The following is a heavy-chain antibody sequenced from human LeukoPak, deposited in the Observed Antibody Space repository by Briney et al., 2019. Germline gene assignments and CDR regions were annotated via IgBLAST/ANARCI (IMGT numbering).Heavy chain of an antibody. CDR1: GYTFTSYD. V-gene: IGHV1-8*01. D-gene: IGHD1-26*01. Sequence: ASVKVSCKASGYTFTSYDINWVRQATGQGLEWMGWMNPNSGNTGYAQKFQGRVTMTRNTSISTAYMELSSLRSEETAVYYCAREWELRPQGAFDIWGQGTMVTVSS. CDR2: MNPNSGNT. J-gene: IGHJ3*02. CDR3: AREWELRPQGAFDI.